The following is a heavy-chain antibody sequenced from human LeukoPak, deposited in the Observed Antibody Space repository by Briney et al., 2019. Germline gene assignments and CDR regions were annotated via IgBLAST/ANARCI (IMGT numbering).Heavy chain of an antibody. CDR3: ARNRDGYNSFDY. J-gene: IGHJ4*02. CDR1: GGSINSYY. CDR2: IHYSGST. V-gene: IGHV4-59*01. Sequence: PSETLSLTCTVSGGSINSYYWSWIRQPPGRGLEWIGSIHYSGSTSYNPSLRSRVTISVDKSKNQFFLKLSSVTATDTAVYYCARNRDGYNSFDYWGQGTLVTVSS. D-gene: IGHD5-24*01.